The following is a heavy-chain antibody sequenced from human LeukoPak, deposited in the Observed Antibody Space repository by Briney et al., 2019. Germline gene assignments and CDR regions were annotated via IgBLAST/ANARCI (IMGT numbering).Heavy chain of an antibody. CDR2: ISYDGSNQ. D-gene: IGHD3-9*01. CDR3: ARELTGYWQQY. CDR1: GFQVSNLA. J-gene: IGHJ4*02. V-gene: IGHV3-30*04. Sequence: GSPRPLCGTSGFQVSNLAMERGGQAPGQGAEWVAIISYDGSNQYYADSVKGRFTISRDSSQNTLYLQMNSLRAEDTAVYYCARELTGYWQQYWGQGTLVTVSS.